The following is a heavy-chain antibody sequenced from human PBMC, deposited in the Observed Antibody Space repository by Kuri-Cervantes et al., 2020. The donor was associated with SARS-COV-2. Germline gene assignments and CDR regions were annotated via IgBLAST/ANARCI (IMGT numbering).Heavy chain of an antibody. V-gene: IGHV4-39*07. CDR2: IYYSGST. Sequence: SETLSLTCTVSGGSISSSSYYWGWIRQPPGKGLEWIGSIYYSGSTNYNPSLKSRVTISVDTSKNQFSLKLSSVTAADTAVYYCARRSYNWNSYYYYGMDVWGQGTTVTVSS. CDR3: ARRSYNWNSYYYYGMDV. CDR1: GGSISSSSYY. J-gene: IGHJ6*02. D-gene: IGHD1-7*01.